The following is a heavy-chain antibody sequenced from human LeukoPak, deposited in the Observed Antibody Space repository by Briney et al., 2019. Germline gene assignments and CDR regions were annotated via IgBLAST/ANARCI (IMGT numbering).Heavy chain of an antibody. CDR1: GYTFTGYY. Sequence: ASVKVSCKASGYTFTGYYMHWVRQAPGQGLEWMGWLNPNSGGTNYAQKFQGWVTMTRDTSISTAYMELSRLRSDDTAVYYCARETYSGSYYWFDPWGQGTLVTVSS. CDR3: ARETYSGSYYWFDP. V-gene: IGHV1-2*04. CDR2: LNPNSGGT. D-gene: IGHD1-26*01. J-gene: IGHJ5*02.